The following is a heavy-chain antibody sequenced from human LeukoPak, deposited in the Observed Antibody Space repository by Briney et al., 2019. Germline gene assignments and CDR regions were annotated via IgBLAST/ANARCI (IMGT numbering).Heavy chain of an antibody. V-gene: IGHV4-59*01. CDR3: ARDLGYSSSIAAPPGNYGMDV. CDR2: IYYSGST. D-gene: IGHD6-6*01. Sequence: SETLSLTCTVSGGSISSYYWSWIRQPPGKGLEWIGYIYYSGSTNYNPSLKSRVTISVDTSKNQFSLKLSSVTAADTAVYYCARDLGYSSSIAAPPGNYGMDVWGQGTTVTVSS. CDR1: GGSISSYY. J-gene: IGHJ6*02.